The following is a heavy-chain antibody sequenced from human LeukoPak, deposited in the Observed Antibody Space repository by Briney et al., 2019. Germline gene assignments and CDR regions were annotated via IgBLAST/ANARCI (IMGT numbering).Heavy chain of an antibody. J-gene: IGHJ5*02. V-gene: IGHV4-31*03. CDR3: AKEGRDSGGYNGWFEP. D-gene: IGHD2-15*01. Sequence: SETLSLTCTVSGVSISSGGYCWSWIRQHPGKGLEWIRNVCHDGGTSYNPSLKSRVTVAIDTSKNQFSLKLNSVTAADTAVFYCAKEGRDSGGYNGWFEPWGQGTLVTVSS. CDR1: GVSISSGGYC. CDR2: VCHDGGT.